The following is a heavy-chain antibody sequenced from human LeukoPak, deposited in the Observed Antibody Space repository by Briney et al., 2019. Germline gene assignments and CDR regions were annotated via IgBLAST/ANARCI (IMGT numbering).Heavy chain of an antibody. J-gene: IGHJ4*02. V-gene: IGHV3-53*01. CDR2: IYSGGST. D-gene: IGHD3-16*01. CDR3: ARLGYYGYSYYFDY. CDR1: GFTFSNYA. Sequence: GGSLRLSCAASGFTFSNYAMSWVRQAPGKGLEWVSVIYSGGSTYYADSVKGRFTISRDNSKNTLYLQMNSLRAEDTAVYYCARLGYYGYSYYFDYWGQGTLVTVSS.